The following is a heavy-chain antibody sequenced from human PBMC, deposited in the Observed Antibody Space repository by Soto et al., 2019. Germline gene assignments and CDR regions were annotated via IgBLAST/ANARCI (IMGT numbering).Heavy chain of an antibody. D-gene: IGHD3-3*01. J-gene: IGHJ6*03. V-gene: IGHV3-7*01. CDR1: GFTFSSYW. CDR2: IKQDGSEK. Sequence: PGGSLSLYCAASGFTFSSYWMSWVRQAPGKGLEWVANIKQDGSEKYYVDSVKGRFTISRDNAKNSLYLQMNSLRAEDTAVYYCASSYDFWSGYPYNAYYYYMDVWGKGTTVTVSS. CDR3: ASSYDFWSGYPYNAYYYYMDV.